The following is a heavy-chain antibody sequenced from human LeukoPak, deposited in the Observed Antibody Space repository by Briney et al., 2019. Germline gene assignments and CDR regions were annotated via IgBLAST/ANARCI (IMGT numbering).Heavy chain of an antibody. Sequence: SETLSLTCTVSGGSISSYYWSWIRQPPGKGLEWIGYMFYSGSTNYNPSLKSRVTISVDTSKNQFSLKLSSVTAADTAVYYCARGWLQNWFDPWGQGTLVTVSS. CDR1: GGSISSYY. CDR3: ARGWLQNWFDP. V-gene: IGHV4-59*08. D-gene: IGHD5-24*01. CDR2: MFYSGST. J-gene: IGHJ5*02.